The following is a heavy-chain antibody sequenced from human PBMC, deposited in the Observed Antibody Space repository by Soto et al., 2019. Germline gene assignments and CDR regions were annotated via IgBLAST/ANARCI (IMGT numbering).Heavy chain of an antibody. CDR2: ISVSGGST. Sequence: GGSLRLSCAASGFTFSSYAMSWVRQAPGKGLEWVSAISVSGGSTYYADSVKGRFTISRDNSKNTLYLQMNSLRAEDTAVEYCAKGSVSHYGSGNHDAFDIWGQGTMVTVSS. CDR3: AKGSVSHYGSGNHDAFDI. CDR1: GFTFSSYA. D-gene: IGHD3-10*01. J-gene: IGHJ3*02. V-gene: IGHV3-23*01.